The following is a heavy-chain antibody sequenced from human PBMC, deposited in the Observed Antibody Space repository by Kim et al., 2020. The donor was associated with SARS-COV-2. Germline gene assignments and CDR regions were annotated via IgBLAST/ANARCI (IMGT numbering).Heavy chain of an antibody. CDR3: AKEGRGIYYDSSGYYPPYYDYGMDD. CDR1: GFTFSSYA. V-gene: IGHV3-33*06. CDR2: IWYDGSNK. D-gene: IGHD3-22*01. Sequence: GGSLRLSCAASGFTFSSYAMHWVRQAPGKGLEWVAVIWYDGSNKYYADSVKGRFTISRDNSKNTLYLQMNSLRAEDTAVYYCAKEGRGIYYDSSGYYPPYYDYGMDDWGQGTMVTVSS. J-gene: IGHJ6*02.